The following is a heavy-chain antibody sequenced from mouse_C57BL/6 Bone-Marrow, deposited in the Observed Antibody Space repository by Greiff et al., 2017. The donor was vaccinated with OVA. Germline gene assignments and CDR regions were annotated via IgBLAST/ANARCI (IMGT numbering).Heavy chain of an antibody. D-gene: IGHD3-2*02. CDR3: ARHDSSGYYAMDY. CDR2: ISSGGSYT. J-gene: IGHJ4*01. Sequence: DVKLQESGGDLVKPGGSLKLSCAASGFTFSSYGMSWVRQTPDKRLEWVATISSGGSYTYYPDSVKGRFTISRDNAKNTLYLQLSSLKSEDTAMYYCARHDSSGYYAMDYWGQGTSVTVSS. V-gene: IGHV5-6*02. CDR1: GFTFSSYG.